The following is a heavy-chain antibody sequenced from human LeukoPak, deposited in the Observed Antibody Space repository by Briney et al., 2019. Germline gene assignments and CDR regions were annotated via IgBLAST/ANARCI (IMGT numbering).Heavy chain of an antibody. J-gene: IGHJ4*02. Sequence: ASVKVSCKASGYTFTSCDINWVRQATGQGLEWMGWMNPNSGNTGYAQKFQGRVTMTRTTSISTAYMELSSLRSEDTAVYYCARGPSSSFDPYFDYWGPGTLVTVSS. D-gene: IGHD6-6*01. CDR2: MNPNSGNT. CDR1: GYTFTSCD. CDR3: ARGPSSSFDPYFDY. V-gene: IGHV1-8*01.